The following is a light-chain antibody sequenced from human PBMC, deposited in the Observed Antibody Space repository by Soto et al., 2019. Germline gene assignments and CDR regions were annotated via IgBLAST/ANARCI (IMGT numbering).Light chain of an antibody. CDR2: DAS. Sequence: EIVLTQSPATLSLSRGDRATLSCSAIQSVNNHLACYQQNSGQAPRLLIYDASNSATGIPARCSGSGSGTDFTLTISSLESEDFAVYYCQQRSNWPRFTFGPGTKVDIK. CDR1: QSVNNH. J-gene: IGKJ3*01. CDR3: QQRSNWPRFT. V-gene: IGKV3-11*01.